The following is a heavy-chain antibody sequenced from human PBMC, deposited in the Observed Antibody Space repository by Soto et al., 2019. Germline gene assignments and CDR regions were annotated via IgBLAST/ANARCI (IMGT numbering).Heavy chain of an antibody. CDR1: GYTFTGYY. CDR3: ARAGGYFVSGSYYITPPTIYYGMDV. Sequence: GASVKVSCKASGYTFTGYYMHWVRQAPGQGLEWMGWINPNSGGTNYAQKFQGWVTMTRDTSISTAYMELSRLRSDDTAVYYCARAGGYFVSGSYYITPPTIYYGMDVGGQGTTVTSP. CDR2: INPNSGGT. J-gene: IGHJ6*02. D-gene: IGHD3-10*01. V-gene: IGHV1-2*04.